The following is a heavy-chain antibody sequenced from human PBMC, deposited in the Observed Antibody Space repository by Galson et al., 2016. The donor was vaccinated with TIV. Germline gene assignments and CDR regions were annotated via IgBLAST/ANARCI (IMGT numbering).Heavy chain of an antibody. CDR1: GFPFRSYN. CDR2: ISSSGTT. CDR3: ARRDVRGITVVRGVQYYFDY. D-gene: IGHD3-10*01. V-gene: IGHV3-23*01. Sequence: SLRLSCAVSGFPFRSYNMNWVRQAPGKGLEWVSGISSSGTTYYADSVKGRFTVSRDNSKNTLYLQMSSLRAEDTAVYFCARRDVRGITVVRGVQYYFDYWGQGTLVTVSS. J-gene: IGHJ4*02.